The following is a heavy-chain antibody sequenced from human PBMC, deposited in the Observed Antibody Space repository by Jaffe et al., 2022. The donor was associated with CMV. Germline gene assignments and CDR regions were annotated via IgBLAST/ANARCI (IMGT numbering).Heavy chain of an antibody. Sequence: EVQLLESGGGLVQPGGSLRLSCAASGFTFSSYALSWVRQTPGKGLEWVSANSGSGDRTFYADSVKGRFTISRDNFKNTLFLEMRSLRAEDTAVYYCARYPGFSFGQTSLDYWGQGAPVTVSS. CDR2: NSGSGDRT. V-gene: IGHV3-23*01. CDR3: ARYPGFSFGQTSLDY. D-gene: IGHD3-3*01. J-gene: IGHJ4*02. CDR1: GFTFSSYA.